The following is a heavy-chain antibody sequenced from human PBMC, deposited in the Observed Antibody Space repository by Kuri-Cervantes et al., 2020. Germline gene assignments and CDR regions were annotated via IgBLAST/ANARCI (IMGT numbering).Heavy chain of an antibody. Sequence: SVKVSCKTSEDTFSSRAISWVRQAPGQGLEWIGSIIPIYDTAEYAQKFQGRVTITADESTSTAYMELSRLRSDDTAVYYCARDLGAGEVRFGEFVKGAMDVWGQGTTVTVSS. CDR1: EDTFSSRA. CDR3: ARDLGAGEVRFGEFVKGAMDV. CDR2: IIPIYDTA. J-gene: IGHJ6*02. D-gene: IGHD3-10*01. V-gene: IGHV1-69*13.